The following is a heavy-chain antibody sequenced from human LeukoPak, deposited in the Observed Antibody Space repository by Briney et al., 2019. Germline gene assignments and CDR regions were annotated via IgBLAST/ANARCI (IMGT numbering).Heavy chain of an antibody. CDR1: GFTFSTYA. V-gene: IGHV3-30-3*01. D-gene: IGHD4-17*01. J-gene: IGHJ4*02. Sequence: GGSLRLSCAASGFTFSTYAIHWVRQAPGKGLEWVAVISYDGSNKYYVDSVKGRFTISRDNSKNTLYLQMNSLRGEDTAVYYCAREPETTASFDYWGQGTLVTVSS. CDR2: ISYDGSNK. CDR3: AREPETTASFDY.